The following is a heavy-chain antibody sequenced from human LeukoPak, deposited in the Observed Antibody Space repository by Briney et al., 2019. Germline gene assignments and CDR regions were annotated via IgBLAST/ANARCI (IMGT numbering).Heavy chain of an antibody. D-gene: IGHD3-22*01. J-gene: IGHJ4*02. V-gene: IGHV3-23*01. CDR1: GFTFSSYA. CDR3: AKPLYYDSSGCLEGFGY. CDR2: ISGSGGST. Sequence: GGPLRLSCAASGFTFSSYAMSWVRQAPGKGLEWVSAISGSGGSTYYADSVKGRFTISRDNSKNTLYLQMNSLRAEDTAVYYCAKPLYYDSSGCLEGFGYWGQGTLVTVSS.